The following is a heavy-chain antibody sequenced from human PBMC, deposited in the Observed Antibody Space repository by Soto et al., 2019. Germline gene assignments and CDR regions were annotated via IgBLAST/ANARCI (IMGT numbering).Heavy chain of an antibody. CDR2: IFHTGTT. J-gene: IGHJ4*02. D-gene: IGHD1-26*01. CDR1: GGSVSSGNYY. CDR3: TRAPVSGSYCFDF. V-gene: IGHV4-61*01. Sequence: QVQLQESGSGLVKPSETLSLTCTVSGGSVSSGNYYWSWIRQPPGKGLEWIGYIFHTGTTNYNPSLKSRVTISLDTSMNQFSLKLSSVTPADTAVYYCTRAPVSGSYCFDFGGQGTPVTVSS.